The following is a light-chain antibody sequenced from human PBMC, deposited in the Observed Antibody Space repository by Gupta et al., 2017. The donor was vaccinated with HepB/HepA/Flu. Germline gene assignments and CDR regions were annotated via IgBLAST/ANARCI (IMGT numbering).Light chain of an antibody. CDR3: SSYTSSSTTYVV. CDR2: DVS. Sequence: ALTQPASVPGAPARSLTISCTGTSSDGGGDNYVSWYQQHPGKAPKLMIYDVSNRPSGGSNRFSGSKSGNTAALTISGLQAEDEADYYCSSYTSSSTTYVVFGGGTMLTVL. J-gene: IGLJ2*01. V-gene: IGLV2-14*01. CDR1: SSDGGGDNY.